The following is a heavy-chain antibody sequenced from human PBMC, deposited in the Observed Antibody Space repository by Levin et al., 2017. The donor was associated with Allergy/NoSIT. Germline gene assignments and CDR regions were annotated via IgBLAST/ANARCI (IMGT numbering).Heavy chain of an antibody. CDR3: ARDRVILGDTHYYYGMDA. J-gene: IGHJ6*02. V-gene: IGHV4-59*01. CDR1: GGSITSYY. CDR2: MYYSGNT. Sequence: ASETLSLTCTVSGGSITSYYWSWIRQPPGKGLEWIGCMYYSGNTKYNPSLKSRVTISLDTSKNQFSLKLSSVTAADTAVYYCARDRVILGDTHYYYGMDAWGQGTTVTVSS. D-gene: IGHD1-26*01.